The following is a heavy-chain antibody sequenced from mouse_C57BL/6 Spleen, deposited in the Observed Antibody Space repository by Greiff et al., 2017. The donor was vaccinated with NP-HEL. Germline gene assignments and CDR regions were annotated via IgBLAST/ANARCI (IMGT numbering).Heavy chain of an antibody. V-gene: IGHV1-55*01. CDR2: IYPGSGST. Sequence: VQLQQSGAELVKPGASVKMSCKASGYTITSYWITWVKQRPGQGLEWIGDIYPGSGSTNYNEQFKSKATLTVDTSSNTAHMQLSSLTSEDSAVYDCARGKGYFDYWGQGTTLTVSS. CDR1: GYTITSYW. CDR3: ARGKGYFDY. J-gene: IGHJ2*01.